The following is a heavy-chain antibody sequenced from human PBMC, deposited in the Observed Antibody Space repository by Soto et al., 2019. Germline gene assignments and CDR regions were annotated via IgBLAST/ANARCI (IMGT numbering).Heavy chain of an antibody. V-gene: IGHV3-11*04. Sequence: GGSLRLSCAASGFTFSDYYMGWIRQAPGKGLEYISYISSGGSFIYYADSVKGRFTISRDTAKTSLYLQMNSLRDEDTAVYYCARDANDYGYYFDSWGQGTLVTVSS. CDR2: ISSGGSFI. D-gene: IGHD4-17*01. CDR1: GFTFSDYY. J-gene: IGHJ4*02. CDR3: ARDANDYGYYFDS.